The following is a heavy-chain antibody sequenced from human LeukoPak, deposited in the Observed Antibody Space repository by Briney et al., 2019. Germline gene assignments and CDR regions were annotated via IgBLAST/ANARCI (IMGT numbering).Heavy chain of an antibody. D-gene: IGHD4-17*01. Sequence: GGSLRLSCAASAFSFSKFALIWVRQAPGKGLEWVSVIYSGGSTYYADSVKGRFTISRDNSKNTLYLQMNSLRAEDTAVYYCARDYYGDYSLDYWGQGTLVTVSS. CDR1: AFSFSKFA. CDR2: IYSGGST. V-gene: IGHV3-66*02. CDR3: ARDYYGDYSLDY. J-gene: IGHJ4*02.